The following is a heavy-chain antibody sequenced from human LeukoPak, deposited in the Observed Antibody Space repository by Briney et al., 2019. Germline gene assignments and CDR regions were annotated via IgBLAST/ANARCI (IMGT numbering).Heavy chain of an antibody. Sequence: GTSVKVSCKASGFTFTSPAVQWVRQARGQRLEWIGWIVVGSGNTNYAQKFQERVTITRDMSTSTAYMELSSLRSEDTAVYYCAAGSDYGSGSADYWGQGTLVTVSS. CDR1: GFTFTSPA. J-gene: IGHJ4*02. CDR2: IVVGSGNT. V-gene: IGHV1-58*01. D-gene: IGHD3-10*01. CDR3: AAGSDYGSGSADY.